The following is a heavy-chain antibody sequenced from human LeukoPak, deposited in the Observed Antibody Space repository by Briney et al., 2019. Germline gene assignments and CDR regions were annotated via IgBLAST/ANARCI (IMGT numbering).Heavy chain of an antibody. D-gene: IGHD3-9*01. CDR2: MYYSGST. CDR3: ARDRLRYFDWP. J-gene: IGHJ4*02. V-gene: IGHV4-39*07. Sequence: SETLSLTCTVSGGSISSSSYYWGWIRQPPGKGLEWIGSMYYSGSTYYNPSLKSRVTILVDTSKNQFSLKLSSVTAADTAVYYCARDRLRYFDWPWGQGTLVTVSS. CDR1: GGSISSSSYY.